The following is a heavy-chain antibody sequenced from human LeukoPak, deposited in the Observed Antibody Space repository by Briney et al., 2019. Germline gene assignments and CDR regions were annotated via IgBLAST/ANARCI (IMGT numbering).Heavy chain of an antibody. CDR1: GGSISSGDYY. Sequence: SETLSLTCIVSGGSISSGDYYWNWIRQPPGKGLEWIGYIYYSGSTYYNPSLKSRLTISVDTSKNQFSLRLSSVAAADRAVYYCARVAVVAARPGSVDYWGGGTLVTVSS. CDR3: ARVAVVAARPGSVDY. CDR2: IYYSGST. V-gene: IGHV4-30-4*08. D-gene: IGHD6-6*01. J-gene: IGHJ4*02.